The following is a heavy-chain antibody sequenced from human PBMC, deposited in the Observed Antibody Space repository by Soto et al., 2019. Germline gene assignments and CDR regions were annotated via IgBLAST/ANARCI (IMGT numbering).Heavy chain of an antibody. CDR3: ARDRGGSYYGDYYYYYGMDV. Sequence: GESLKISCKASGYTFTSYGISCVRQAPGQGLEGMGWISAYNGNTNYAQKLQGRVTMTTDTPTSTAYMELRSLRSDDTAVYYCARDRGGSYYGDYYYYYGMDVWGQGTTVTVSS. CDR2: ISAYNGNT. J-gene: IGHJ6*02. D-gene: IGHD1-26*01. CDR1: GYTFTSYG. V-gene: IGHV1-18*01.